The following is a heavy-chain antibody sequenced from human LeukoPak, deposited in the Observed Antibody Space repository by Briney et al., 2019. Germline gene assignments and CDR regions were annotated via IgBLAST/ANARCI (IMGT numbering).Heavy chain of an antibody. CDR1: GFTFSSHA. Sequence: GRSLRLSCAASGFTFSSHAMSWVRQAPGKGLEWVSTITGSGGTTKYADSVKGRFTISRDNSKNTLDLQMNSLRAEDTAIFYCAKDLSPESNRLSPFDYWGQGTLVTVSS. V-gene: IGHV3-23*01. CDR3: AKDLSPESNRLSPFDY. J-gene: IGHJ4*02. CDR2: ITGSGGTT. D-gene: IGHD3-16*02.